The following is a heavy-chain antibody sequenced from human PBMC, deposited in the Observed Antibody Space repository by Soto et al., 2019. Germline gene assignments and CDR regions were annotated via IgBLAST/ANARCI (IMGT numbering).Heavy chain of an antibody. CDR2: ISWNSGSI. V-gene: IGHV3-9*01. CDR1: GFTFDDYA. Sequence: EVQLVESGGGLVQPGRSLRLSCAASGFTFDDYAMHWVRQAPGKGLEWVSGISWNSGSIGYADSVKGRFTISRDNAKNSLYLQMNSLRAEDTALYYCAKDLMTHTAGLDYWGQGTLVTVSS. CDR3: AKDLMTHTAGLDY. D-gene: IGHD3-16*01. J-gene: IGHJ4*02.